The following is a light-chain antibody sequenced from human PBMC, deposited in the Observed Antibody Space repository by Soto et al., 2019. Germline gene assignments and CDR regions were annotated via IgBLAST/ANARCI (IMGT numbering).Light chain of an antibody. CDR3: QQYDRSPWT. CDR2: GAS. CDR1: QSVSSSY. J-gene: IGKJ1*01. Sequence: EIVLTQSPGTLSLSPGERATLSCRASQSVSSSYLAWHQQKPGQAPRLLIYGASSRATGIPDRFSGSGSGTDFPLTIRRLEPEDFAVYYCQQYDRSPWTFGQGTKVEIK. V-gene: IGKV3-20*01.